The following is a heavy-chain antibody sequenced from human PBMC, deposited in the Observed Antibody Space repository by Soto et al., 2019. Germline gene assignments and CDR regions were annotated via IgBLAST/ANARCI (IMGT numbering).Heavy chain of an antibody. CDR2: ISGSGGST. J-gene: IGHJ3*02. D-gene: IGHD3-10*01. CDR3: ARGGAFDI. V-gene: IGHV3-23*01. CDR1: GFTFNNYA. Sequence: PGGSLRLSCAASGFTFNNYAMTWVRQAPGKGLEWVSGISGSGGSTYYADSVKGRFTISRDNSKNTLYLQMNSLRAEDTAVYYCARGGAFDIWGQGTMVTVSS.